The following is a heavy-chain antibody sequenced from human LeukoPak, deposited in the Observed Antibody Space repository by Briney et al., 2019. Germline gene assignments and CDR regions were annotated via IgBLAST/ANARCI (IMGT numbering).Heavy chain of an antibody. D-gene: IGHD3-10*01. CDR2: ITPIFGTA. CDR1: GGTFSSYA. V-gene: IGHV1-69*05. Sequence: SVKVSCKASGGTFSSYAISWVRQAPGQGLEWMGGITPIFGTANYAQKFQGRVTITTDESTSTAYMELSSLRSEDTAVYYCASGGSGSYYKELDYWGQGTLVTVSS. J-gene: IGHJ4*02. CDR3: ASGGSGSYYKELDY.